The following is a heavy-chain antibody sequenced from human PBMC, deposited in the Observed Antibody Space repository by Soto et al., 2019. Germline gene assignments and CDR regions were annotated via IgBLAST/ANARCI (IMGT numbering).Heavy chain of an antibody. CDR2: ISSNSAYI. CDR1: GFTFRSFT. Sequence: LRLSCAASGFTFRSFTMNWVRQAPGKGLEWVSTISSNSAYIYYTDALRGRFTISRDNAKNSLHLQMNSLRAEDTAVYYCTRDASRDSSARGWFDPWGPGTLVTVSS. J-gene: IGHJ5*02. V-gene: IGHV3-21*01. CDR3: TRDASRDSSARGWFDP. D-gene: IGHD6-13*01.